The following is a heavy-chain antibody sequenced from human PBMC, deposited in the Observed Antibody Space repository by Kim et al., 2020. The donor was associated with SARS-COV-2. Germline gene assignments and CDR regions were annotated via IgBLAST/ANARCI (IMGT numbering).Heavy chain of an antibody. CDR1: GGSFSGYS. CDR3: ARDRKGRGSGGYYLEKNYYFGMDA. V-gene: IGHV4-34*01. CDR2: NNHSGST. Sequence: SETLSLTCAVYGGSFSGYSWSWIRQPPGKGLEWIGENNHSGSTNYNPSLKSRVTISVDTSKNQFPLKLSSVTAADTAVYYCARDRKGRGSGGYYLEKNYYFGMDAGGQGTTVPVSS. D-gene: IGHD3-10*01. J-gene: IGHJ6*02.